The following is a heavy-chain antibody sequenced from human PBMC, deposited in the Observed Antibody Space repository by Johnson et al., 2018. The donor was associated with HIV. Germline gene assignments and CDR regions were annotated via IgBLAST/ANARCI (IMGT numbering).Heavy chain of an antibody. CDR2: IKQDGSEE. J-gene: IGHJ3*02. CDR1: GFTFSSYW. CDR3: ARSMTTVTVAFDI. Sequence: VQLVESGGGLVQPGGSLRLSCAASGFTFSSYWMSWVRQAPGKGLEWVANIKQDGSEEYYVDSVKGRFTISRDNAKNSVYVQMNSLRAEDTAVYYCARSMTTVTVAFDIWGQGTMVTVSS. V-gene: IGHV3-7*01. D-gene: IGHD4-17*01.